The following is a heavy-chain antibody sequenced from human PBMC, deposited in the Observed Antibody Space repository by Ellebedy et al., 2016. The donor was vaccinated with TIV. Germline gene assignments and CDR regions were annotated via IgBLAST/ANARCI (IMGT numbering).Heavy chain of an antibody. V-gene: IGHV5-51*01. CDR3: ARGASGYPSPLDS. CDR1: GYRFSNYW. Sequence: GESLKISCKGSGYRFSNYWIGWVRQMPGKGLEWMGSFYPGDSDTRYSPSFQGQVTISVDKSITTAYLQWSSLKASDTAIYFCARGASGYPSPLDSWGQGILVIVSS. CDR2: FYPGDSDT. D-gene: IGHD5-12*01. J-gene: IGHJ4*02.